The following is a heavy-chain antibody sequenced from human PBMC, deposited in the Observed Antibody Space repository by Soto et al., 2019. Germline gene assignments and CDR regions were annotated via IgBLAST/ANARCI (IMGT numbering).Heavy chain of an antibody. V-gene: IGHV4-39*01. CDR2: IYYDGNT. D-gene: IGHD3-3*02. Sequence: SETLSLTCTVSGDSITSSSHYWGWIRQPPGKGLECIANIYYDGNTYYNPSLKSRVAISLDTSKNQFSLRLNSVTAADTPVYYRALLSIDHRVFMYPFDDWGQGTLVTV. J-gene: IGHJ4*02. CDR3: ALLSIDHRVFMYPFDD. CDR1: GDSITSSSHY.